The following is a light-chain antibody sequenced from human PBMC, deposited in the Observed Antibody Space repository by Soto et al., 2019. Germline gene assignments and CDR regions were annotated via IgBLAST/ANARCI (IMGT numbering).Light chain of an antibody. Sequence: QSVLTQPPSVSGSPGHSVTIHCTGSSSDVGSFSRVSWYQQPPGTAPKLIIYEVSYRPSGVPDRFSGSKSGNTASLTISGLLAEDEADYYCSSYTTSNTYVFGTGTKVTVL. V-gene: IGLV2-18*02. J-gene: IGLJ1*01. CDR3: SSYTTSNTYV. CDR1: SSDVGSFSR. CDR2: EVS.